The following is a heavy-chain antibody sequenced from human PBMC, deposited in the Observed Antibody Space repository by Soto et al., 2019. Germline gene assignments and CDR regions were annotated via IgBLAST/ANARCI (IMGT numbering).Heavy chain of an antibody. V-gene: IGHV1-69*13. J-gene: IGHJ6*02. Sequence: VKVAFKASGDPFSRYAIIWVRKAPGQGLEWMGGIIPIFGTANYAQKFQGRVTITADESTSTAYMELSSLRSEDTAVYYCARELVLTLYATLHPYGMDVCGQGTTVTVSS. CDR1: GDPFSRYA. CDR2: IIPIFGTA. D-gene: IGHD2-8*01. CDR3: ARELVLTLYATLHPYGMDV.